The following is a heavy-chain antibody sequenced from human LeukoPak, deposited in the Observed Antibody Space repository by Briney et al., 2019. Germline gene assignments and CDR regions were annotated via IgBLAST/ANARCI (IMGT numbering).Heavy chain of an antibody. V-gene: IGHV1-69*04. CDR1: GGTFSSYA. Sequence: SVKVSCKASGGTFSSYAISWVRQAPGQGLEWMGRIIPILGIANYAQKFQGRVTITADKSTSTAYMELSSLRSEDTAVYYCARSWAGGRQWLVLAHKGYFDYWGQGTLVTVSS. D-gene: IGHD6-19*01. CDR2: IIPILGIA. J-gene: IGHJ4*02. CDR3: ARSWAGGRQWLVLAHKGYFDY.